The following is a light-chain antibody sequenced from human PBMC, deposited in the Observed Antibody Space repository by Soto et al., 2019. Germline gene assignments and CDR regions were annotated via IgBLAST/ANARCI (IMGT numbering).Light chain of an antibody. Sequence: QSALTQPPSASGSPGQSVTISCIGTSSDVGGYNYVSWYQHHPGKAPKLMIYEVSKRPSGVPDRFSGSKSGYTASLTVSGLQAEDEADYYCSSYAGSNNYVVFGGGTKLTVL. CDR3: SSYAGSNNYVV. J-gene: IGLJ2*01. CDR2: EVS. V-gene: IGLV2-8*01. CDR1: SSDVGGYNY.